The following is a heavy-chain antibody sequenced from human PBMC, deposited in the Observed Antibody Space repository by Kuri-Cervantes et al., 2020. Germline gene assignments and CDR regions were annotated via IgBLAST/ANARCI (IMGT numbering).Heavy chain of an antibody. Sequence: GGSLRLSCAASGFTFSSYAMHWVRQAPGKGLEWVAVISYDGSNKYYADSVKGRFTISRDNAKNSLYLQMNSLRAEDTAVYYCARGAVAGSMDVWGKGTTVTVSS. J-gene: IGHJ6*04. CDR2: ISYDGSNK. CDR3: ARGAVAGSMDV. V-gene: IGHV3-30-3*01. D-gene: IGHD6-19*01. CDR1: GFTFSSYA.